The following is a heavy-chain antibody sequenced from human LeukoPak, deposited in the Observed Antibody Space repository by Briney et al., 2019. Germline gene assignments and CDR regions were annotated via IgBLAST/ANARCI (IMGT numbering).Heavy chain of an antibody. Sequence: GGSLRLSCAGSGFSFSSYGMHWVRQAPGKGLEWMAFIRSDGSNKYYADSVKGRFTISRENSKNTLYLQMNSLRAEDTAVYYCARERGIPGYFDYWGQGTLVTVSS. CDR3: ARERGIPGYFDY. D-gene: IGHD2-21*01. CDR2: IRSDGSNK. V-gene: IGHV3-30*02. CDR1: GFSFSSYG. J-gene: IGHJ4*02.